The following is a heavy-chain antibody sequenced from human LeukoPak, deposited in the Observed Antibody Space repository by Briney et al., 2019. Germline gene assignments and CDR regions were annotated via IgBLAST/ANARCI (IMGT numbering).Heavy chain of an antibody. CDR3: ARGDYVDLDY. J-gene: IGHJ4*02. CDR2: ISSSSSTI. D-gene: IGHD4-17*01. CDR1: GLTFSSYS. V-gene: IGHV3-48*01. Sequence: GGSLRLSCAASGLTFSSYSMNWVRQAPGKGLEWVSHISSSSSTIYYADSVKGRFTISRDNAKNSLYLQMNSLRAEDTAVYYCARGDYVDLDYWGQGTLVTVSS.